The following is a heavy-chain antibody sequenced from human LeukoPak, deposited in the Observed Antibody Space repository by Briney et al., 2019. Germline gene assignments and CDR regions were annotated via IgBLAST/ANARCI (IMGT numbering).Heavy chain of an antibody. D-gene: IGHD4-17*01. CDR3: ARGIDGYGDYTHSNFDY. CDR2: MNPNSGNT. J-gene: IGHJ4*02. Sequence: GASVKVSCKASGYTFTSYDINWVRQATGQGLELMGWMNPNSGNTGYAQKFQGRVTMTRNTSISTAYMELSSLRSEDTAVYYCARGIDGYGDYTHSNFDYWGQGTLVTVSS. CDR1: GYTFTSYD. V-gene: IGHV1-8*01.